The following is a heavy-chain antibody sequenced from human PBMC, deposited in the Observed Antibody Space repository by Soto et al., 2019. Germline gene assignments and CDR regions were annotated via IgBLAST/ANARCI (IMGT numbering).Heavy chain of an antibody. D-gene: IGHD3-22*01. CDR3: ARPVGDDYDSSGFHFDY. CDR1: GYSFTSYW. CDR2: IYPGDSDT. Sequence: VESLKISCKGSGYSFTSYWIGWVRQMPGKGLEWMGIIYPGDSDTRYSPSFQGQVTISADKSISTAYLQWSSLKASDTAMYYCARPVGDDYDSSGFHFDYWGQGTLVTVSS. J-gene: IGHJ4*02. V-gene: IGHV5-51*01.